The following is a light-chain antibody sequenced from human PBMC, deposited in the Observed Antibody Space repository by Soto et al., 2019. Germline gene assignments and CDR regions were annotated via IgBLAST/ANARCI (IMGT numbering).Light chain of an antibody. CDR1: QSVSNNY. CDR3: QQRLNWPPG. V-gene: IGKV3-11*01. CDR2: GAS. J-gene: IGKJ1*01. Sequence: EIVFTPSPGPLSLSPGERATLSCRASQSVSNNYLAWYQQKPGQVPRLLMYGASNRATGVPARFSGSGSGTDFTLTISDLEPADFGLYYCQQRLNWPPGFGQGTKVDNK.